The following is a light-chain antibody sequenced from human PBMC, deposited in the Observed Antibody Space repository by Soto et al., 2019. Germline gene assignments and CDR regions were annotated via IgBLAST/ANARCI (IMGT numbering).Light chain of an antibody. J-gene: IGKJ1*01. CDR3: QQYNNWPWGT. V-gene: IGKV3-15*01. CDR1: QSVSSN. CDR2: GAS. Sequence: EIVMTQSPATLSVSPGERATLSCRASQSVSSNLAWYQQKPGQASRLLIYGASTRATGIPARFSGSGSGTEFTLTISSLQSEDFAVYYCQQYNNWPWGTFGQGTKVEIK.